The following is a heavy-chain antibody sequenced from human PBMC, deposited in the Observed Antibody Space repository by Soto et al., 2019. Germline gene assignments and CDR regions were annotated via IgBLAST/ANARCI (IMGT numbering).Heavy chain of an antibody. J-gene: IGHJ4*02. V-gene: IGHV3-30*04. Sequence: QVQLVGSGGGVVQPGRTLRLSCAASGFTFSSSAMAWVRQAPGKGLEWVSFMSYDGSKAFYADSVRGRFTVSRDNSKNTLYLQMNGLRSEDTALYYCARVLGAFSNYFDYWGQGTPVTVSS. CDR1: GFTFSSSA. CDR2: MSYDGSKA. CDR3: ARVLGAFSNYFDY. D-gene: IGHD3-3*02.